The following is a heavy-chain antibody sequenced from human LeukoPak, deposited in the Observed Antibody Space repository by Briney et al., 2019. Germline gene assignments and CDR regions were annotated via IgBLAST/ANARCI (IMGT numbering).Heavy chain of an antibody. Sequence: PGGSLRLSCAGSGITLSNYGMSWVRQAPGKGLEWVAGISYSGGSTNYADSVKGRFTISRDNSKNTVYVQVKSLSDEDPAVYYCARDSPYYYDSGRSGPHYFDNCGQGTMVTVSS. V-gene: IGHV3-23*01. D-gene: IGHD3-10*01. CDR3: ARDSPYYYDSGRSGPHYFDN. J-gene: IGHJ4*02. CDR2: ISYSGGST. CDR1: GITLSNYG.